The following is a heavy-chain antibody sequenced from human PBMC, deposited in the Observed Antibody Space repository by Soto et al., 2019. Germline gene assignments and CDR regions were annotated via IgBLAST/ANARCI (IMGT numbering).Heavy chain of an antibody. CDR2: INHTGDIKQSGST. CDR1: GGSFSGYS. CDR3: AKNPYPRVGYDFWSGYPDY. J-gene: IGHJ4*02. V-gene: IGHV4-34*01. D-gene: IGHD3-3*01. Sequence: SETLSLTCAVYGGSFSGYSWTWIRQPPGKGLEWIGEINHTGDIKQSGSTNYNPSLKSRVTISIDTSLNQFSLKLTSVTAADTAVYYCAKNPYPRVGYDFWSGYPDYWGQGTLVTVS.